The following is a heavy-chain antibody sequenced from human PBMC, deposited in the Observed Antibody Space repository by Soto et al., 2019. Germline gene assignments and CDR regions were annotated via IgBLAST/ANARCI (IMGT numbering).Heavy chain of an antibody. D-gene: IGHD3-10*01. CDR3: AKYTSADDY. J-gene: IGHJ4*02. V-gene: IGHV3-23*01. Sequence: GGSLRLSCAASGDTFSSNAMSWIRQAPGKGLEWVSAISAGGGTTSYSDSVKGRFTISRDNSKNTLYLEMNSLSAEDTAVYYCAKYTSADDYWGQGTLVTVSS. CDR2: ISAGGGTT. CDR1: GDTFSSNA.